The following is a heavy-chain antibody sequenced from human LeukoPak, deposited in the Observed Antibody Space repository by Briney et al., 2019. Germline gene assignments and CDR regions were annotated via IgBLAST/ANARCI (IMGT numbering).Heavy chain of an antibody. J-gene: IGHJ4*02. CDR2: IYTGGTI. CDR1: GFTVSDNY. CDR3: ARDGSSSGYYYYYFDY. V-gene: IGHV3-66*01. Sequence: PGGSLRLSCAASGFTVSDNYMIWVRQAPGKGLEWVSIIYTGGTIYYADSVKGRFTISRDNSKNTVYLQLSSLRVEDTALYYCARDGSSSGYYYYYFDYWGQGTLVTVSS. D-gene: IGHD3-22*01.